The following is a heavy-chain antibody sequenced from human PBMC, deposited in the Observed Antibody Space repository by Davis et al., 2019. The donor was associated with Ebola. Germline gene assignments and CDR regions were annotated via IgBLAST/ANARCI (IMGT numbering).Heavy chain of an antibody. J-gene: IGHJ4*02. CDR2: IYYSGST. D-gene: IGHD5-18*01. CDR1: GGSISSGGYY. V-gene: IGHV4-39*01. Sequence: MPSETLSLTCTVSGGSISSGGYYWGWIRQPPGKGLEWIGSIYYSGSTYYNPSLKSRVTISVDTSKNQFSLKLSSVTAADTAVYYCARRPTYDTAMAYYFDYWGQGTLVTVSS. CDR3: ARRPTYDTAMAYYFDY.